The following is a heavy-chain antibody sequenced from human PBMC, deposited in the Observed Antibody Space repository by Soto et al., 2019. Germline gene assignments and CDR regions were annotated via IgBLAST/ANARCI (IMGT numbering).Heavy chain of an antibody. V-gene: IGHV4-59*01. CDR1: GGSISSYY. J-gene: IGHJ6*03. D-gene: IGHD3-10*01. Sequence: PSETLSLTCTVSGGSISSYYWSWIRQPPGKGLEWIGYIYYSGSTNYNPSLKSRVTISVDTSKNQFSLKLSSVTAADTAVYYCARDPVYYYGSGLYMDVWGKGTTVTVSS. CDR2: IYYSGST. CDR3: ARDPVYYYGSGLYMDV.